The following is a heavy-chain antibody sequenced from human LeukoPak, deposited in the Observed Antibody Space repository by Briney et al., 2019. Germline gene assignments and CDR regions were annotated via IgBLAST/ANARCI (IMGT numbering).Heavy chain of an antibody. V-gene: IGHV3-20*04. D-gene: IGHD6-13*01. J-gene: IGHJ2*01. CDR2: INWDSGRT. Sequence: GGSLRLSCAASGFTFDDFGMSWVRQAPGKGLEWISGINWDSGRTQYAASVKGRFTISTDNAKNSVYLQMNSLRAEDTALYYCARDPSSSTYWYFDIWGRGTLVTVSS. CDR1: GFTFDDFG. CDR3: ARDPSSSTYWYFDI.